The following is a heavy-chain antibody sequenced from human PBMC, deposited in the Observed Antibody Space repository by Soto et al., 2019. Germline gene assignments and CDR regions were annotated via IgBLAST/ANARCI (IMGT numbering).Heavy chain of an antibody. CDR2: ISAYNGNT. Sequence: ASVKVSCKASGYTFTSYGISWVRQAPGQGLEWMGWISAYNGNTNYAQKLQGRVTMTTDTSTSTAYMELRSLRSDDTAVYYCSRGRGIAVAGTFDYWGQGTPVTVSS. CDR1: GYTFTSYG. CDR3: SRGRGIAVAGTFDY. J-gene: IGHJ4*02. D-gene: IGHD6-19*01. V-gene: IGHV1-18*04.